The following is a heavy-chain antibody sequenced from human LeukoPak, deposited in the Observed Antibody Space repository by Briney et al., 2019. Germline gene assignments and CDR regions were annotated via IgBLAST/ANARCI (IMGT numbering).Heavy chain of an antibody. Sequence: GGSLRLSCVVSVITFNTYAMSWFRQAPGRGLNWVSGISGGGNTTYYTDSVKGRFAIYRDNSRNTLYMQMNSLRAEDTAVYFRAKGWATVPNDYWGQGTLVTVSS. CDR1: VITFNTYA. CDR2: ISGGGNTT. J-gene: IGHJ4*02. V-gene: IGHV3-23*01. CDR3: AKGWATVPNDY. D-gene: IGHD4-17*01.